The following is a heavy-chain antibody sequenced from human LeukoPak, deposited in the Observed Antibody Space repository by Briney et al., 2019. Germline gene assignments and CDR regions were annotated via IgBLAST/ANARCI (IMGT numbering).Heavy chain of an antibody. CDR1: GFTFSSYS. CDR3: ARGGTSTYYDFWSGYYQGYFDY. D-gene: IGHD3-3*01. V-gene: IGHV3-21*01. Sequence: KTGGSLRLSCADSGFTFSSYSMKWVRQAPGKGLEWVSSISSSSSYRYYADSVKGRFTISRDNAQNSLYLQMNSLRAEDTAVYYCARGGTSTYYDFWSGYYQGYFDYWGQGTLVTVSS. J-gene: IGHJ4*02. CDR2: ISSSSSYR.